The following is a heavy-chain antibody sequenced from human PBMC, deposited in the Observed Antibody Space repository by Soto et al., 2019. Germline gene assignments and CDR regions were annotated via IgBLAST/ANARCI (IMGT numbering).Heavy chain of an antibody. CDR3: ARNPWVAQNYYYYYGMDV. CDR2: ISAYNGNT. Sequence: QVQLVQSGAEVKKPGASVKVSCKASGYTFTSYGISWVRQAPGQGLEWMGWISAYNGNTNYAQKLQGRVTMTTDTSTSTAYMELRSLRSDDTAVYYWARNPWVAQNYYYYYGMDVWGQGTTVTVSS. D-gene: IGHD7-27*01. CDR1: GYTFTSYG. J-gene: IGHJ6*02. V-gene: IGHV1-18*04.